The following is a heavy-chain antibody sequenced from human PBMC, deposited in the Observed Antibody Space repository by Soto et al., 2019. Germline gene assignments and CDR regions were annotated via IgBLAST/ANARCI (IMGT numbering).Heavy chain of an antibody. V-gene: IGHV3-33*01. CDR2: IWADGGKE. CDR1: GFTFWSFG. D-gene: IGHD3-10*01. CDR3: ARVSGSGTAELVFDY. Sequence: QVQLMESGGGMVQPGKSLRLSCAASGFTFWSFGIHWVRQAPGKGMEWVAAIWADGGKEYYTGSVKGRFTISRDNSRNTVYLQMNSLRAEDTAVYYCARVSGSGTAELVFDYWGQGTLVIVSA. J-gene: IGHJ4*02.